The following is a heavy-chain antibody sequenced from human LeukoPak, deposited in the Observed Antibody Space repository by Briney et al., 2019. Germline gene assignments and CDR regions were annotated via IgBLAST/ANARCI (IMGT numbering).Heavy chain of an antibody. D-gene: IGHD3-22*01. CDR3: TRQGGFYDNRGYNDAFDI. J-gene: IGHJ3*02. V-gene: IGHV5-10-1*01. CDR2: IDPSDSYT. Sequence: GESLKISCKGSGYSFTTYWISWVRQMPGKGLEWMGRIDPSDSYTNYSPSFQGHVTISVDKSVSTAYLQWSSLKASDTAMYYCTRQGGFYDNRGYNDAFDIWGQGTVVTVSS. CDR1: GYSFTTYW.